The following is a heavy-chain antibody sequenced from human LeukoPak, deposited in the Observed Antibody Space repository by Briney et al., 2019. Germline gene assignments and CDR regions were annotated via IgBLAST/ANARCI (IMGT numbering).Heavy chain of an antibody. CDR1: GGSFSGYY. CDR3: ARGGPYYYDSSGYYFSRGRAFDY. Sequence: PSETLSLTCAVYGGSFSGYYWSWIRQPPGNGLGWIGEINHNGRTNYNPSLKSRVTISVDTSKNQFSLKLSSVTAADTAVYYCARGGPYYYDSSGYYFSRGRAFDYWGQGTLVTVSS. CDR2: INHNGRT. D-gene: IGHD3-22*01. J-gene: IGHJ4*02. V-gene: IGHV4-34*01.